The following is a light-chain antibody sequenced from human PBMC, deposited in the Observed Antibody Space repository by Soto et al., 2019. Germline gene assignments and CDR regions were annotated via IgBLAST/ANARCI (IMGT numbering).Light chain of an antibody. Sequence: DIVRTQSPCTLSVSPRERATLSCRASHIVNSNLAWYQQKPGQAPRLLIYGASSRATGIPDRFSGSGSGTDFTLTIRRLEPEDFAVYYCQQYGSAYPWTFGQGTKVDIK. CDR2: GAS. J-gene: IGKJ1*01. V-gene: IGKV3-20*01. CDR3: QQYGSAYPWT. CDR1: HIVNSN.